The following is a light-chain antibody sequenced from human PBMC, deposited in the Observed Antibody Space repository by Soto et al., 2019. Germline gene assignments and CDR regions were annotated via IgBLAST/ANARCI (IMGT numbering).Light chain of an antibody. J-gene: IGKJ2*01. CDR1: QDIANY. CDR2: AAS. CDR3: QQYYVEPHT. Sequence: AIRMTQSPSSFSASTGDRVTITCRASQDIANYVAWYQQKPGKAPNLLIYAASTLQSGVPSRFSGSGSGTDFTLTVSCLQSADSVTYYYQQYYVEPHTFGQGTNLEIK. V-gene: IGKV1-8*01.